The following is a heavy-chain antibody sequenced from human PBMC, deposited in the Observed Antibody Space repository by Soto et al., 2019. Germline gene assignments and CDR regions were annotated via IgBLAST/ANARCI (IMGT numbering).Heavy chain of an antibody. CDR3: AKVHYGDSYYGMDV. CDR1: GFTFSSYG. CDR2: ISYDGSNK. Sequence: GGSLRLSCAASGFTFSSYGMHWVRQAPGKGLEWVAVISYDGSNKYYADSVKGRFTISRDNSKNTLYLQMNSLRAEDTAVYYCAKVHYGDSYYGMDVWGQGTTVTVSS. D-gene: IGHD4-17*01. J-gene: IGHJ6*02. V-gene: IGHV3-30*18.